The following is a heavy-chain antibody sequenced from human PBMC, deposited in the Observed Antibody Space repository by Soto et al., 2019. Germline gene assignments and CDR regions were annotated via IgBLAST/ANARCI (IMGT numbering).Heavy chain of an antibody. CDR1: GYTFTSYG. Sequence: GPSVKVSCKASGYTFTSYGSSWVRQAPGQGLEWMGWISAYNGNTNYAQKLQGRVTMTTDTSTSTAYMELRSLRSDDTAVYYCERQEDKALVSDYWGQVTLVTVSA. V-gene: IGHV1-18*01. CDR2: ISAYNGNT. D-gene: IGHD5-18*01. CDR3: ERQEDKALVSDY. J-gene: IGHJ4*02.